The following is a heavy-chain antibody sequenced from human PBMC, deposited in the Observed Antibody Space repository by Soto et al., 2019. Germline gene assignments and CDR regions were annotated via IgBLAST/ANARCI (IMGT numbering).Heavy chain of an antibody. V-gene: IGHV3-33*01. CDR1: GFTFSTYG. CDR2: IWYYGSNK. Sequence: GGSLTLSCSASGFTFSTYGMHWVRQAPCKGLYWVAMIWYYGSNKYYADSVKGRFAISRDNSKNTLYLQMNSLRAEDTAVYHCARDTLIYDILTGYPLSTTRYGMDVWGQGTTVTVSS. D-gene: IGHD3-9*01. CDR3: ARDTLIYDILTGYPLSTTRYGMDV. J-gene: IGHJ6*02.